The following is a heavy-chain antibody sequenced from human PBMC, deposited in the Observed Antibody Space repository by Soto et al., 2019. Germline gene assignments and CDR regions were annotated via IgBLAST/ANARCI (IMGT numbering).Heavy chain of an antibody. CDR2: IYSGGST. Sequence: EVQLVESGGGLVQPGGSLRLSCAASGFTVSSNYMSWVRQAPGKGLEWVSVIYSGGSTYYADSVKGRFTISRHNSKNTLYLQMNSLRDEDTAVYYCARDAGHCSSTICFFPSDYGMDVWGQGTTVTVS. J-gene: IGHJ6*02. CDR3: ARDAGHCSSTICFFPSDYGMDV. D-gene: IGHD2-2*01. V-gene: IGHV3-53*04. CDR1: GFTVSSNY.